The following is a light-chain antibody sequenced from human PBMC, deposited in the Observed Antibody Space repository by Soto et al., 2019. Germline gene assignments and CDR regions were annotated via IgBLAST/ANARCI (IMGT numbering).Light chain of an antibody. CDR3: SSYAGFNNFV. V-gene: IGLV2-8*01. CDR2: EVT. Sequence: QSALTQPPSASGSPGQSVTISCTGTSSDVGAYNYVSWYQQHPGKAPKLMIYEVTNRPSGVPDRLSASKSGNTASLTVSGLQAEDEADYFCSSYAGFNNFVFGTGTKLTVL. J-gene: IGLJ1*01. CDR1: SSDVGAYNY.